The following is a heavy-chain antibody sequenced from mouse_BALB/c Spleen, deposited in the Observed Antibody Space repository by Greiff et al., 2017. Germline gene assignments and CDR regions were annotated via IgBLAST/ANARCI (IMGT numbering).Heavy chain of an antibody. V-gene: IGHV3-2*02. D-gene: IGHD2-4*01. CDR2: ISYSGST. Sequence: VQLQQSGPGLVKPSQSLSLTCTVTGYSITSDYAWNWIRQFPGNKLEWMGYISYSGSTSYNPSLKSRISITRDTSKNQFFLQLNSVTTEDTATYYCARGDYDYPFAYWGQGTLVTVSA. CDR3: ARGDYDYPFAY. CDR1: GYSITSDYA. J-gene: IGHJ3*01.